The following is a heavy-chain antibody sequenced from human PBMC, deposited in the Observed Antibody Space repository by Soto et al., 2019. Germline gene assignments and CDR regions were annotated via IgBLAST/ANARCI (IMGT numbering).Heavy chain of an antibody. D-gene: IGHD6-19*01. CDR2: INGYNGNT. CDR3: ARDPVAGTDFAY. Sequence: QVQLVQSGAEVKKPGASVKVSCKASGYTFTTYGISWVRQAPGQGLEWMGWINGYNGNTNYAQKLQGRATMTTDTSTSTAYMELRSLRSEDTAVYYCARDPVAGTDFAYWGQGTLVTVSS. V-gene: IGHV1-18*01. CDR1: GYTFTTYG. J-gene: IGHJ4*02.